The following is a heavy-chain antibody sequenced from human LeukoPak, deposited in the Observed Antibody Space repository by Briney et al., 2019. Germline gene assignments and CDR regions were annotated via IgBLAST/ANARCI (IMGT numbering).Heavy chain of an antibody. J-gene: IGHJ5*02. V-gene: IGHV1-2*02. CDR3: ARGGSGSYFSWLDP. D-gene: IGHD3-10*01. CDR1: GYTFTGYY. CDR2: INPNSVGT. Sequence: ASVKVSCKASGYTFTGYYIHWVRQAPGQGLECVGWINPNSVGTNYAQKFQGRVTMTRDTSISTAYMELSRLRSDDTAVYYCARGGSGSYFSWLDPWGQGTLVTVSS.